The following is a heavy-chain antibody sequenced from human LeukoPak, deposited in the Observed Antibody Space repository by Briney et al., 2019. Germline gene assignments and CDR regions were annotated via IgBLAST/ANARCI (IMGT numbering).Heavy chain of an antibody. Sequence: ASVKISCKVSGYTFTDYYMHWVQQAPGKGLEWMGLVDPEDGETIYAEKFQGRVTITADTSTDTAYMELSSLRSEDTAEYYCATPSQKDYYDSSGYSSYYMDVWGKGTTVTVSS. CDR3: ATPSQKDYYDSSGYSSYYMDV. CDR1: GYTFTDYY. CDR2: VDPEDGET. J-gene: IGHJ6*03. V-gene: IGHV1-69-2*01. D-gene: IGHD3-22*01.